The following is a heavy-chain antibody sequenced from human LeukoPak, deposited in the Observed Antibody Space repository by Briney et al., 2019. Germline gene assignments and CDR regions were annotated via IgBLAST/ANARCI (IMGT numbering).Heavy chain of an antibody. V-gene: IGHV3-33*08. CDR1: GFTFSSYG. J-gene: IGHJ4*02. D-gene: IGHD6-19*01. CDR2: TWYDGSNK. Sequence: GGSLRLSCAASGFTFSSYGMHWVRQAPGRGLEWVAVTWYDGSNKYYADSVKGRFNISRDNSKSTLYLQMNSLRAEDTAVYYCAGERSITVPGSFDYWGQGTLVTVSS. CDR3: AGERSITVPGSFDY.